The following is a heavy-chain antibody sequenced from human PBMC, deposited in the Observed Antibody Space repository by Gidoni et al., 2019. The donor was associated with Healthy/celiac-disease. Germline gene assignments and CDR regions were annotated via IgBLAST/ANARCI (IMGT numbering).Heavy chain of an antibody. J-gene: IGHJ5*02. CDR1: GYTFTSYD. CDR2: MNPNSGNT. Sequence: QVQLVQSGAEVKKPGASVKVSCKASGYTFTSYDINWVRQATGQGLEWMGWMNPNSGNTGYAQKFQCRVTMTRNTSISTAYMELSSLRSEDTAVYYCARVIVISRKMLAGGQFGFDPWGQGTLVTVSS. CDR3: ARVIVISRKMLAGGQFGFDP. V-gene: IGHV1-8*01. D-gene: IGHD3-22*01.